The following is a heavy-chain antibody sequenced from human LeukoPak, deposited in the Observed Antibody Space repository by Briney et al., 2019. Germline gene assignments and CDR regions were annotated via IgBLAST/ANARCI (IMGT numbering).Heavy chain of an antibody. J-gene: IGHJ4*02. CDR2: INPNSGGT. CDR3: ARGRGYSRGTFDY. V-gene: IGHV1-2*02. D-gene: IGHD5-18*01. CDR1: GYTFTGYY. Sequence: ASVNVSCKASGYTFTGYYIHWVRQAPRQGLEWMGWINPNSGGTNYAQKFQGRVTMTRDTSIRTGYMELSRLRSDDTAVYYCARGRGYSRGTFDYWGEGTLLTVSS.